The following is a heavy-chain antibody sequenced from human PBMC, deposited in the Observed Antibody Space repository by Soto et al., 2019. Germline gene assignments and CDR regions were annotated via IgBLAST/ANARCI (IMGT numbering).Heavy chain of an antibody. Sequence: SETLSLPSAGYCGSVSGYYWTWIRRPPGKGLEWIGEIDHSGRTNYNPSLKNRVTISVDTSKNQFSLELSSVTAADTAVYYCAGQVGILVTAARRDYYYYYGMEVGGPGTEVTLSS. J-gene: IGHJ6*01. V-gene: IGHV4-34*01. CDR3: AGQVGILVTAARRDYYYYYGMEV. D-gene: IGHD2-2*01. CDR1: CGSVSGYY. CDR2: IDHSGRT.